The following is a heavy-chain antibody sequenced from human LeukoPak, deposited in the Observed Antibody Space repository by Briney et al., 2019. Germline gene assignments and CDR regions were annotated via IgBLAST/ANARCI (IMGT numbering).Heavy chain of an antibody. Sequence: SETLSLTCTVSGGSISSSSYYWGWIRQPPGKGLEWIGSIYYSGSTYYNPSLKSRVTISVDTSKNQFSLKLSSVTAADTAVYYCARGGSGSSDYWGQGTLVTVSS. CDR2: IYYSGST. D-gene: IGHD2-15*01. CDR1: GGSISSSSYY. V-gene: IGHV4-39*01. CDR3: ARGGSGSSDY. J-gene: IGHJ4*02.